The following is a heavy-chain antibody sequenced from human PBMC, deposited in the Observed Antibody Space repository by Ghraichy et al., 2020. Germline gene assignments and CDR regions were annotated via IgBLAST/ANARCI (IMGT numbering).Heavy chain of an antibody. D-gene: IGHD3-16*02. Sequence: GESLNISCVTSGFTFRNYEMNWVRQAPGKGLEWLSYINIGGTTIYYADSVKGRFTISRDKAKNSLYLQMNSLRAEDTAVNYCARPYDYVWGSYRYPPGYWGQGNLVTVSS. CDR3: ARPYDYVWGSYRYPPGY. V-gene: IGHV3-48*03. CDR1: GFTFRNYE. J-gene: IGHJ4*02. CDR2: INIGGTTI.